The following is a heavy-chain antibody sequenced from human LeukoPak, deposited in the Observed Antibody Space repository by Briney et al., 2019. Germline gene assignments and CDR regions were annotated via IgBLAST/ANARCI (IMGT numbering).Heavy chain of an antibody. J-gene: IGHJ4*02. V-gene: IGHV1-3*01. Sequence: ASVKVSCKASGYTFTNYVVHWVRQAPGQRPEWMGWINAGNGDTKYSQNFQGRVTIARDTSASTAYMELSSLTSEDTALYYCARDDCGDTCYPGGYWGQGTLVTVSS. CDR1: GYTFTNYV. CDR2: INAGNGDT. CDR3: ARDDCGDTCYPGGY. D-gene: IGHD2-21*01.